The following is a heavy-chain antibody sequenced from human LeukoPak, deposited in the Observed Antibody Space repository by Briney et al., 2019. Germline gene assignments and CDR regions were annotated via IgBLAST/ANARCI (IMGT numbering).Heavy chain of an antibody. CDR1: GFTFSSYG. D-gene: IGHD7-27*01. CDR3: ARALLTGIPTRGYFDY. Sequence: GGSLRLSCAASGFTFSSYGMSWVRQAPGKGLEWVSGIACSGGGTDYADSVRGRFTISRDDSQNTLYLQMNRLTDDDADVYLCARALLTGIPTRGYFDYWGQGTLVTVSS. J-gene: IGHJ4*02. V-gene: IGHV3-23*01. CDR2: IACSGGGT.